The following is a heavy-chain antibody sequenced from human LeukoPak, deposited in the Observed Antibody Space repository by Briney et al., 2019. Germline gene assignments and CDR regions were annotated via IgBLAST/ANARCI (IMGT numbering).Heavy chain of an antibody. Sequence: GGSLRLSCTASGFTFGDYAMSWVRQAPGKGLEWVGFIRSKAYGGTTEYAASVKGRFTISRDDSKSIAYLQMNSLKTEDTAVYYCTRFLSTMIAGHPAYWGRGPLATVSS. CDR3: TRFLSTMIAGHPAY. CDR1: GFTFGDYA. D-gene: IGHD3-22*01. CDR2: IRSKAYGGTT. J-gene: IGHJ4*02. V-gene: IGHV3-49*04.